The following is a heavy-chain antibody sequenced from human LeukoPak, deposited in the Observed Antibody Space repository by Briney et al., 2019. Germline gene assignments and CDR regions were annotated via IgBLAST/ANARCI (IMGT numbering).Heavy chain of an antibody. CDR2: INSDGSPT. V-gene: IGHV3-74*01. J-gene: IGHJ4*02. D-gene: IGHD4-17*01. CDR3: ARAGYYRFDY. Sequence: GGSLRLSCAASGFTFSSSWMHWVRQAPGKGLEWVSRINSDGSPTNYADSVKGRFTISTDNAKNTLYLQMNSLIAEDTAVYYCARAGYYRFDYWGQGSLVTVSS. CDR1: GFTFSSSW.